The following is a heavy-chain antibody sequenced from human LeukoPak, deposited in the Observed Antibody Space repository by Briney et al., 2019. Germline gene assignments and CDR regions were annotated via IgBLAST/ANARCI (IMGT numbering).Heavy chain of an antibody. Sequence: SETLSLTCTVSGGSISSGGYYWSWIRQHPGKGLEWIGYIYYSGSTYYNPSLKSRVTISVDTSKNQFSLKLSSVTAADTAVYYCARDGRRYYDSSSYHDAFDIWGQGTMVTVSS. CDR2: IYYSGST. V-gene: IGHV4-31*03. CDR3: ARDGRRYYDSSSYHDAFDI. CDR1: GGSISSGGYY. D-gene: IGHD3-22*01. J-gene: IGHJ3*02.